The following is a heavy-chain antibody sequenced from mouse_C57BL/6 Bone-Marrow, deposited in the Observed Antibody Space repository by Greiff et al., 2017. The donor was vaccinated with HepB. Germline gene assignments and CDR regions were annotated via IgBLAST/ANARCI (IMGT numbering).Heavy chain of an antibody. V-gene: IGHV5-12*01. CDR2: ISNGGGST. CDR1: GFTFSDYY. D-gene: IGHD1-1*01. J-gene: IGHJ2*01. Sequence: EVKLVESGGGLVQPGGSLKLSCAASGFTFSDYYMYWVRQTPEKRLEWVAYISNGGGSTYYPDTVKGRFTISRDNAKNTLYLQMSRLKSEDTAMNYCARQGTTVVYFDYWGQGTTLTVSS. CDR3: ARQGTTVVYFDY.